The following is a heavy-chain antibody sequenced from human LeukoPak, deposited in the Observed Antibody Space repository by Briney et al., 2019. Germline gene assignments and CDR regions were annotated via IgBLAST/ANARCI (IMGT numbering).Heavy chain of an antibody. D-gene: IGHD6-19*01. CDR2: ISGSGGST. Sequence: GGSLRLSCAGSGFIFSSYAMTWVRQAPGKGLEWVSAISGSGGSTYYADSVKGRFTISRDNSKNTLYLQMNTLRVEDTALYYCAKIAVSGLWYFDLWGRGTLVTVSS. J-gene: IGHJ2*01. CDR1: GFIFSSYA. V-gene: IGHV3-23*01. CDR3: AKIAVSGLWYFDL.